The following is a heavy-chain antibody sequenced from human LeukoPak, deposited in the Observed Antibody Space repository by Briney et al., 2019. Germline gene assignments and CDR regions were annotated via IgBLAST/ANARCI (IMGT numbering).Heavy chain of an antibody. Sequence: GGSLRLSCAASGFTFSDYGMHWVRQAPGKALEWVALISYDGNNKYYADAVKGRFTLSRENSKNTLYLQMNSLRAEDTAVYFCAKDYYNCGWYRSADYWGQGNLVTVSS. J-gene: IGHJ4*02. CDR1: GFTFSDYG. CDR3: AKDYYNCGWYRSADY. V-gene: IGHV3-30*18. D-gene: IGHD6-19*01. CDR2: ISYDGNNK.